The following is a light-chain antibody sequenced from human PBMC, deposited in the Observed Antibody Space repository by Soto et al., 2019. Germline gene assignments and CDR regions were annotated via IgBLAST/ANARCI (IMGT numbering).Light chain of an antibody. CDR3: QQYNDWPLT. Sequence: EIVMTQSPATLSVSPGDGATLSCRASQSDDSNLAWYQQKPGQTPRLIIYGASTRPTGIPARFSGSGSGTEFTLTISCLQSEDSAVYYCQQYNDWPLTFGGGTKVDIK. J-gene: IGKJ4*01. CDR2: GAS. V-gene: IGKV3D-15*01. CDR1: QSDDSN.